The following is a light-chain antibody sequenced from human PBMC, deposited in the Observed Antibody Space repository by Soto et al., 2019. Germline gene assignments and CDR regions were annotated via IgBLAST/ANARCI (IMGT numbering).Light chain of an antibody. CDR1: SSDVGGYNY. CDR2: EVS. V-gene: IGLV2-14*01. CDR3: NSYTSTSTHVV. Sequence: QSALTQPASVSGSPGQSITISCTGTSSDVGGYNYVSWYQQHPGKAPKLMIYEVSNRPSGVSNRFSGSKSGNTASLTISGLQAEDEADYYCNSYTSTSTHVVFGGGTSSPS. J-gene: IGLJ2*01.